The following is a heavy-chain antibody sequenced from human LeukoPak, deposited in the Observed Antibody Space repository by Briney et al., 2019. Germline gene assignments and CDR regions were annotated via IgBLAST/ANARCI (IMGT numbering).Heavy chain of an antibody. CDR1: GFTVSRYY. V-gene: IGHV3-53*01. CDR3: ARGDSVVTAAY. CDR2: IYSGGST. J-gene: IGHJ4*02. Sequence: GGSLRLFCAASGFTVSRYYISWVRQAPGKGLEWVSVIYSGGSTYYADSVKGRFTISRDNSKNTLYLQMNSLRAEDTAVYYCARGDSVVTAAYWGQGTLVTVSS. D-gene: IGHD2-21*02.